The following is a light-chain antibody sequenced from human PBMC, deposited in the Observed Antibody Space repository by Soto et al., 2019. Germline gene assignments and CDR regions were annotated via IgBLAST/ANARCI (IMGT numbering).Light chain of an antibody. V-gene: IGLV2-14*01. Sequence: QSVRRHPPSASWSPGHSITISCTGTTSDVGGYDYVSWYQQHPGQAPKLLIYEVSNRPSGVSHRFSGSKSGNTASLSISGLQAEDEADYYCSSYTSSVDNVFGTGTKVTVL. CDR2: EVS. CDR1: TSDVGGYDY. CDR3: SSYTSSVDNV. J-gene: IGLJ1*01.